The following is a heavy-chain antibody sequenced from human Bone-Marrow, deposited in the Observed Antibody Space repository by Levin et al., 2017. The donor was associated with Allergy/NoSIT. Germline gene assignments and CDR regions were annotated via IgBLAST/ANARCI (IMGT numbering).Heavy chain of an antibody. D-gene: IGHD2-15*01. V-gene: IGHV3-21*01. CDR1: GFTFTSYS. Sequence: PGGSLRLSCAASGFTFTSYSINWVRQAPGKGLEWVSSISSTGRYIYYADSVKGRITISRDNAKNSLYLQMNSLRAEDTAVYYCAGEEYCSGGSCSNEAFDIWGQGTMITVSS. J-gene: IGHJ3*02. CDR2: ISSTGRYI. CDR3: AGEEYCSGGSCSNEAFDI.